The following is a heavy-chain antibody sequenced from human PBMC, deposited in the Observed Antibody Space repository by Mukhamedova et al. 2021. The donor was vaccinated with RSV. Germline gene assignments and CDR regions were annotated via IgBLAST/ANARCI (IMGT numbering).Heavy chain of an antibody. D-gene: IGHD2-2*01. CDR2: IWYDGSDK. V-gene: IGHV3-33*01. Sequence: SSYGMHWVRQAPGKGLEWVAVIWYDGSDKYYADSVRGRFTISTDNSKNTLYLQMNSLRVEDTAVYYCARKRCSSTSCYSASNFWG. CDR1: SSYG. CDR3: ARKRCSSTSCYSASNF. J-gene: IGHJ3*01.